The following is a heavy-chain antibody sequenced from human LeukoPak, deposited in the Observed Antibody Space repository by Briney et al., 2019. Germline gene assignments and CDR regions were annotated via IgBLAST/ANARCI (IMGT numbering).Heavy chain of an antibody. CDR3: ATMYSSMVDY. D-gene: IGHD6-13*01. Sequence: SQTLSLTCTVSGGSISSGSYYWSWIRQPAGKGLEWIGRIYTSGSTNYNPSLKSRVTISVDTSKNQFSLKLSSVTAADTAVYYCATMYSSMVDYWGQGTLVTVSS. CDR2: IYTSGST. CDR1: GGSISSGSYY. J-gene: IGHJ4*02. V-gene: IGHV4-61*02.